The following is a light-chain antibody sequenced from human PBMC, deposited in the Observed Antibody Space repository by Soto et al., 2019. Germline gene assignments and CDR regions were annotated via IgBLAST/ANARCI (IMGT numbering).Light chain of an antibody. CDR2: EVT. CDR1: SSDVVCYNY. Sequence: SALKQPASVCGGPGQSITISCTGASSDVVCYNYLSWYQQYPGKAPKRMIYEVTHRPSACSHRFSGSKSGNTAAPTTSGLQTAAEADYFRCSSAPESTYGCGTGTKVTVL. V-gene: IGLV2-14*01. J-gene: IGLJ1*01. CDR3: CSSAPESTYG.